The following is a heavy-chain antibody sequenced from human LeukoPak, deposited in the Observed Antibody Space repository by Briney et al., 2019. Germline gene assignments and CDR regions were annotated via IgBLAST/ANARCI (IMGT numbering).Heavy chain of an antibody. V-gene: IGHV4-59*01. Sequence: PSETLSLTCTVSGGSISSYYWSWIRQPPGKGLEWIGYIYYSGSTNYNPSLKSRVTISVDTSKNQFSLKLSSVTAADTAVYYCARILYGSSWLRFDPWGQGTLVTVSS. CDR3: ARILYGSSWLRFDP. CDR1: GGSISSYY. CDR2: IYYSGST. J-gene: IGHJ5*02. D-gene: IGHD6-13*01.